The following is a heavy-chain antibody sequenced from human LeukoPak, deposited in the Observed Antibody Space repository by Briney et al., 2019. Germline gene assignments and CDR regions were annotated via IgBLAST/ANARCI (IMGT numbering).Heavy chain of an antibody. CDR1: GYTFTSYA. J-gene: IGHJ4*02. CDR3: ARDSGDYETMFY. Sequence: ASVKVSCKASGYTFTSYAMHWVRQAPGQRLEWMGWINAGNGNTKYSQKFQGRVTITRDTSASTAYMELSSLRSEDAAVYYCARDSGDYETMFYWGQGTLVPVPS. CDR2: INAGNGNT. D-gene: IGHD4-17*01. V-gene: IGHV1-3*01.